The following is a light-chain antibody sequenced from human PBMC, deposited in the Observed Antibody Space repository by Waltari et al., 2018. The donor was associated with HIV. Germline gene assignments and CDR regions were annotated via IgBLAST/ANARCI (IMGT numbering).Light chain of an antibody. CDR3: SSYTSSSTLEV. CDR2: EVS. CDR1: SSDAGGYHY. V-gene: IGLV2-14*01. Sequence: QSALTQPAPVSGSPGQSITISCTGTSSDAGGYHYVSWYQQHPGKAPKLMIYEVSNRPSGVSNRFSGSKSGNTASRTISGLQAEDEADYYCSSYTSSSTLEVFGTGTKVTVL. J-gene: IGLJ1*01.